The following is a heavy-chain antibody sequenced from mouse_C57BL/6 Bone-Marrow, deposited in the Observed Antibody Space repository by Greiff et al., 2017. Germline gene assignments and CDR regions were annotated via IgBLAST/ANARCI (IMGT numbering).Heavy chain of an antibody. CDR1: GYTFTSYW. CDR3: AREGVMVPYYFDY. D-gene: IGHD2-2*01. J-gene: IGHJ2*01. Sequence: QVQLQQPGAELVMPGASVKLSCKASGYTFTSYWMHWVKQRPGQGLEWIGELDPSDSYTNYNQKFKGKSTLTVDKSSSTAYMQLSSLTSEDSAVYYCAREGVMVPYYFDYWGQGTTLTVSS. V-gene: IGHV1-69*01. CDR2: LDPSDSYT.